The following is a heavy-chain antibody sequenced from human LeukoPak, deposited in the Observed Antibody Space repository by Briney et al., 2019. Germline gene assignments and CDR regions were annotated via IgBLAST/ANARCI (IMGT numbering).Heavy chain of an antibody. CDR1: GFTFSSYA. V-gene: IGHV3-23*01. Sequence: PGGSLRLSCGASGFTFSSYAMSWVRQAPGKGLEWVSAISGSGGSTYYADSVKGRFTISRDNSKNTLYLQMNSLRAEDTAVYYCAMQWVVLGAIDYWGQGTLVTVS. D-gene: IGHD6-19*01. CDR3: AMQWVVLGAIDY. J-gene: IGHJ4*02. CDR2: ISGSGGST.